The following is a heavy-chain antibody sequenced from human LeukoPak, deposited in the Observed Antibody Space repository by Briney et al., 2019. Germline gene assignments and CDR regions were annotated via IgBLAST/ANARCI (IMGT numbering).Heavy chain of an antibody. Sequence: ASVKVSCKASGYTFTGYYMHWVRQAPGQGLEWMGGFDPEDGETIYAQKFQGRVTMTEDTSTDTAYMELSTLRSEDTGVYYCATPGRRDGYNYYYGMDVWGQGTTVTVSS. CDR2: FDPEDGET. J-gene: IGHJ6*02. D-gene: IGHD5-12*01. V-gene: IGHV1-24*01. CDR1: GYTFTGYY. CDR3: ATPGRRDGYNYYYGMDV.